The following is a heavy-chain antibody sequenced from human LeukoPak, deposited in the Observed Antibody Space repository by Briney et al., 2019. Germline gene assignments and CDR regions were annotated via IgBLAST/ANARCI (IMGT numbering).Heavy chain of an antibody. CDR2: IYYSGST. Sequence: QTSETLSLTCTVSGGSISSYYSSWIRQPPGEGLEWIGYIYYSGSTNYNPSLKSRVTISVDTSKNQFYLKLSSVTAADTAVYYCASRGSTVTGLVNMFPFDYWGQGTMVTVSS. J-gene: IGHJ4*02. CDR3: ASRGSTVTGLVNMFPFDY. CDR1: GGSISSYY. V-gene: IGHV4-59*01. D-gene: IGHD5-18*01.